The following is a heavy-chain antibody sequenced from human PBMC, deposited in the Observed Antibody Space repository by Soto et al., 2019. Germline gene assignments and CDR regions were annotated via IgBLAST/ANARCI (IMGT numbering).Heavy chain of an antibody. J-gene: IGHJ6*02. V-gene: IGHV1-46*01. Sequence: ASVKVSCKASGYTFTSYYMHWVRQAPGQGLEWMGIINPSGGSTSYAQKFQDRVTMTRDTSTSTVYMELSSLRSEDTAVYYCARDMYRNPWGMDVWGQGTTVTVSS. CDR1: GYTFTSYY. CDR2: INPSGGST. D-gene: IGHD1-26*01. CDR3: ARDMYRNPWGMDV.